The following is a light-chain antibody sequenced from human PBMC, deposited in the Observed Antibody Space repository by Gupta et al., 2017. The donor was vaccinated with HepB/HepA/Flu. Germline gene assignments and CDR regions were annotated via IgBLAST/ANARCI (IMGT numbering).Light chain of an antibody. Sequence: EIVMTQAPATLSVSPGETVTLSCRASQNIGSNLAWYQQKRGQAPRLLIDDASTRATGIPARFSGSGSGTEFTLTIASLQSEDFAVYYCQHDKRCPLTFGGGTKVEIK. J-gene: IGKJ4*01. V-gene: IGKV3-15*01. CDR2: DAS. CDR1: QNIGSN. CDR3: QHDKRCPLT.